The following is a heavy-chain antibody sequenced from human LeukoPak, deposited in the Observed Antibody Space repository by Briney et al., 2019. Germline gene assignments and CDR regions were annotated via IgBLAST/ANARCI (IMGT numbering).Heavy chain of an antibody. CDR2: IKQDGSEK. CDR3: ARDSSGYAFDI. J-gene: IGHJ3*02. CDR1: GFTFSSYW. D-gene: IGHD3-22*01. Sequence: GGSLRLSCATSGFTFSSYWMSWVRQAPGKGLEWVANIKQDGSEKYYVDSAKGRFTISRDNAKNSLYLQMNSLRAEDTAVYYCARDSSGYAFDIWGQGTMVTVSS. V-gene: IGHV3-7*01.